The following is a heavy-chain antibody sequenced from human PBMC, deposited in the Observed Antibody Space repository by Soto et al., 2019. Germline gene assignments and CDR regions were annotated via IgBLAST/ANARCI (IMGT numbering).Heavy chain of an antibody. CDR3: AIGITIFGVVYFDF. Sequence: SETLSLTCTVSGGSISSGAYYWSWIRQHPGKGLEWIGYIYYSGSTYYNPSLKSRVSISADTSKNQFSLKLSSVTAADTAVYYCAIGITIFGVVYFDFWGQGTLVNVSS. V-gene: IGHV4-31*03. CDR1: GGSISSGAYY. J-gene: IGHJ4*02. D-gene: IGHD3-3*01. CDR2: IYYSGST.